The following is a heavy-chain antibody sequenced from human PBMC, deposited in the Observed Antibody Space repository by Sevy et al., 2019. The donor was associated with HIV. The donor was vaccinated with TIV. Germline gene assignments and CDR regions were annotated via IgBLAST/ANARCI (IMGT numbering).Heavy chain of an antibody. D-gene: IGHD2-8*01. CDR3: AREGCTRPHDY. Sequence: GGSLRLSCAASGFAFYDYSMSWIRQAPGKGLEWVATLSFGCGKINYAESVKCRFTISRDYSKNSFYLQMDNLRVEDTALYYCAREGCTRPHDYWGHGTRVTVSS. J-gene: IGHJ4*01. CDR2: LSFGCGKI. CDR1: GFAFYDYS. V-gene: IGHV3-23*01.